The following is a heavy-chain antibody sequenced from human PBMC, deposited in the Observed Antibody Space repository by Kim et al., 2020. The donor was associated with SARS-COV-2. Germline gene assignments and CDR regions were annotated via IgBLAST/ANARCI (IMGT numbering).Heavy chain of an antibody. Sequence: ASVKVSCKASGYTFNVYYIYWVRQAPGQGLEWMGRISPNSGLSDYSHNFAGRVTFTRDLSLETAYMELSDLMSDDTALYYCAKDLEGSRPGYRYTFYGLD. CDR3: AKDLEGSRPGYRYTFYGLD. J-gene: IGHJ6*01. V-gene: IGHV1-2*06. D-gene: IGHD3-16*02. CDR2: ISPNSGLS. CDR1: GYTFNVYY.